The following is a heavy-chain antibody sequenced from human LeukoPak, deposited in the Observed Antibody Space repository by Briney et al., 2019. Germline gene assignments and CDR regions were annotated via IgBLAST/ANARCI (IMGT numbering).Heavy chain of an antibody. CDR2: ITSSGDGT. CDR3: AKDRPNYYGSNGHYYRRDGDY. V-gene: IGHV3-23*01. J-gene: IGHJ4*02. D-gene: IGHD3-22*01. CDR1: GFTFSIYA. Sequence: GGSLRLSCAPSGFTFSIYAVSWVRQAPGKGLQWVSSITSSGDGTYYADSVKGRFTISRDNSENMLYLQMNSLRVEDTAVYFCAKDRPNYYGSNGHYYRRDGDYWGQGTLVTVAS.